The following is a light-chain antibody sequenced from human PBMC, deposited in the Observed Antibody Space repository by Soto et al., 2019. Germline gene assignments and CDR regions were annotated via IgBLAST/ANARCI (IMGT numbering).Light chain of an antibody. CDR1: SSNVGENF. V-gene: IGLV1-51*01. J-gene: IGLJ3*02. CDR2: ENN. CDR3: GTWDTGLSAGV. Sequence: QSVLTQPPSVSAAPGQKVSMSCSGSSSNVGENFVAWYQHLPGTAPRLLIYENNKRPSEIPDRFFGSKSGTSATLGITGLQTGDEADYYCGTWDTGLSAGVSGGGTKLTVL.